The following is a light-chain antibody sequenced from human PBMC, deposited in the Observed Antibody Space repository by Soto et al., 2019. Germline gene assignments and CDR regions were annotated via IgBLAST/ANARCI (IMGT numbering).Light chain of an antibody. Sequence: EVVLTQSPGTLSLSRGERATLSCRSSERIYSAYLGWYQQKPGQAPRLIIYGTSSRATGIPDRFSGSGSGTDCTLTISRLEPEDVAVYYCQQYGNSPITFGQGTRLEIK. J-gene: IGKJ5*01. CDR1: ERIYSAY. V-gene: IGKV3-20*01. CDR2: GTS. CDR3: QQYGNSPIT.